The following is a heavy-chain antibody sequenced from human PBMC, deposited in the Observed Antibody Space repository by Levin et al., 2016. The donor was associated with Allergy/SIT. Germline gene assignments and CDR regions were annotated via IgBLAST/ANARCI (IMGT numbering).Heavy chain of an antibody. CDR2: IYYSGST. V-gene: IGHV4-39*01. D-gene: IGHD2-2*01. Sequence: WIRQPPGKGLEWIGSIYYSGSTYYNPSLKSRVTISVDTSKNHFSLMLSSVTAADTAVYYCARHVGYCGSTTCYFDYWGQGTLVTVSS. CDR3: ARHVGYCGSTTCYFDY. J-gene: IGHJ4*02.